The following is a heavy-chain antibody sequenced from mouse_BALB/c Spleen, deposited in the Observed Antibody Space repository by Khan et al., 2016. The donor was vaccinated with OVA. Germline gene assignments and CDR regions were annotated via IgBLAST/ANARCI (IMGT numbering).Heavy chain of an antibody. Sequence: QVTLKESGAELVKPGASVRLSCKASGYTFTSYYLYWVKQRPGHGLEWIGDINPSNGGTNFNENFKTKATLTVDKSSSTAYMQLSSLTSEDSAVYYCTRSGYGAFAYWGQGTLVTVSA. CDR2: INPSNGGT. CDR3: TRSGYGAFAY. D-gene: IGHD1-1*02. J-gene: IGHJ3*01. V-gene: IGHV1S81*02. CDR1: GYTFTSYY.